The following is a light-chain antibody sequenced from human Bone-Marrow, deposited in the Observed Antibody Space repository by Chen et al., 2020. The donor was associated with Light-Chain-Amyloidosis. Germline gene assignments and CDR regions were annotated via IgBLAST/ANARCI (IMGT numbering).Light chain of an antibody. CDR2: EVT. CDR3: CSYAGDSTLL. V-gene: IGLV2-23*02. J-gene: IGLJ2*01. Sequence: QSALTLPASVSGSPGQSSTLSCTGTSSNVGGLNLVSWYQPHPGKAPKLIFYEVTKRPSGVSNRFSAFKSGNTASLTISGLQTEDEADYYCCSYAGDSTLLFGGGTKLTVL. CDR1: SSNVGGLNL.